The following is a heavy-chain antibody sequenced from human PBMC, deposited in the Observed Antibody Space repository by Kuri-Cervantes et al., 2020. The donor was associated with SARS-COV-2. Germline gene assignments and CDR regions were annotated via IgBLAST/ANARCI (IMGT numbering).Heavy chain of an antibody. CDR1: GFTFSDYY. D-gene: IGHD2-2*01. V-gene: IGHV3-11*04. CDR2: ISSSGSTI. CDR3: ARGLVYCSSTSCVDSSGYY. J-gene: IGHJ4*02. Sequence: GESLKISCAASGFTFSDYYMSWIRQAPGKGLEWVSYISSSGSTIYYADSVKGRFTISRDNAKNSLYLQMNSLRVEDTAVYYCARGLVYCSSTSCVDSSGYYWGQGTLVTVSS.